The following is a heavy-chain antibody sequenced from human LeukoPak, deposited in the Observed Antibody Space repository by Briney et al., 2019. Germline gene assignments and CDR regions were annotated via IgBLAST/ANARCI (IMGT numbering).Heavy chain of an antibody. D-gene: IGHD2-2*01. CDR1: GFTFNIYA. CDR2: IKQDGSET. CDR3: AHLRSTRLSDY. Sequence: GGSLRLSCVVSGFTFNIYAMTWVRQAPGKGLEWVANIKQDGSETHYVDSVKGRFTISRDNAKNSLYLQMNSLRAEDTAVYYCAHLRSTRLSDYWGQGTLVTVSS. J-gene: IGHJ4*02. V-gene: IGHV3-7*01.